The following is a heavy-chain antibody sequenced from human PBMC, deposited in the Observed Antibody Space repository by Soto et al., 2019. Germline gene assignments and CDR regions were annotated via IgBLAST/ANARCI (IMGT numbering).Heavy chain of an antibody. CDR1: GYTFTSYY. CDR3: ATDSYGERFDY. CDR2: INPSGGST. V-gene: IGHV1-46*01. D-gene: IGHD4-17*01. Sequence: QVQLVQSGAEVKKPGASVKVSCKASGYTFTSYYMHWVRQAPGQGLEWMGIINPSGGSTSYAQKFQGRVTMTRETSTSTVYMELSSLRSEDTAVYYCATDSYGERFDYWGQGTLVTVSS. J-gene: IGHJ4*02.